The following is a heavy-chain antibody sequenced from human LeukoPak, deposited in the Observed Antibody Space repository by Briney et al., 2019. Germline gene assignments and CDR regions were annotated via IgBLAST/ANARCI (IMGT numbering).Heavy chain of an antibody. Sequence: ASVKVSCKASGYTFTSYYMHWVRQAPGQGLEWMGITNPSGGSTSYAQKFQGRVTMTRDTSTSTVYMELSSLRSEDTAVYYCARVEQQLGWFDPWGQGTLVTVSS. CDR2: TNPSGGST. J-gene: IGHJ5*02. D-gene: IGHD6-13*01. CDR1: GYTFTSYY. CDR3: ARVEQQLGWFDP. V-gene: IGHV1-46*01.